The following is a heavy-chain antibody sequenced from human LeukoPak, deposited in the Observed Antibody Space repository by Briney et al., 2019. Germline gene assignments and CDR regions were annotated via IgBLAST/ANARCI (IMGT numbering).Heavy chain of an antibody. D-gene: IGHD3-22*01. CDR1: GFTFSSYA. CDR3: ARTYYYDSSGYFGWFDP. V-gene: IGHV3-11*06. Sequence: PGGSLRLSCAASGFTFSSYAMSWIRQAPGKGLEWVSYISSSSSYTNYADSVKGRFTISRDNAKNSLYLQMNSLRAEDTAVYYCARTYYYDSSGYFGWFDPWGQGTLVTVSS. CDR2: ISSSSSYT. J-gene: IGHJ5*02.